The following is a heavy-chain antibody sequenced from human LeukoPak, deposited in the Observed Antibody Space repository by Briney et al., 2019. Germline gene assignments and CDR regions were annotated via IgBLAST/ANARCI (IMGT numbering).Heavy chain of an antibody. CDR2: IIPIFGTA. CDR1: GGTFSSYA. CDR3: ARDQEGFDY. J-gene: IGHJ4*02. Sequence: ASVKVSCKASGGTFSSYAIGWVRQAPGQGLEWMGGIIPIFGTANYAQKFQGRVTVTRDTSTSTVHMELSGLRSEDTAVYYCARDQEGFDYWGQGTLVTVSS. V-gene: IGHV1-69*05.